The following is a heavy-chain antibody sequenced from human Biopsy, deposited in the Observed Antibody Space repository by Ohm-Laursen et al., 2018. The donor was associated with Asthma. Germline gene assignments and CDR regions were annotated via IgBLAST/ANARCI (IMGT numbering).Heavy chain of an antibody. CDR2: ISYTGTT. J-gene: IGHJ3*02. D-gene: IGHD3-22*01. Sequence: TLPLTCTVSRGYIRSYDHHWAWIRQLPGKGLEWIGYISYTGTTYYNPSLKSRISMTVDTSKIQFSLKLSSVTAADTAIYYCARERMFFYDSSGYGAFDIWGQGTLVTVSS. V-gene: IGHV4-31*03. CDR1: RGYIRSYDHH. CDR3: ARERMFFYDSSGYGAFDI.